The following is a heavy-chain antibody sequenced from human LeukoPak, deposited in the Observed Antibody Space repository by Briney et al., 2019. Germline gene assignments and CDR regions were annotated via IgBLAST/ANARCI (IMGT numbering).Heavy chain of an antibody. CDR3: AKDSTATSDFDY. V-gene: IGHV3-33*06. Sequence: GRSLRLSCAASGFTFSSYGMHWVRQAPGKGLEWVAVIWYDGSNKYYADSVKGRFTISRDNSKNTLYLQMNSLRAEDTAVYYCAKDSTATSDFDYWGQGTLVTVSS. J-gene: IGHJ4*02. D-gene: IGHD1-26*01. CDR2: IWYDGSNK. CDR1: GFTFSSYG.